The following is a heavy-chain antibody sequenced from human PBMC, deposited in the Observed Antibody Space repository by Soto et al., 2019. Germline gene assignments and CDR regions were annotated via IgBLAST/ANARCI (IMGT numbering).Heavy chain of an antibody. CDR1: GYTFTSYG. V-gene: IGHV1-18*01. CDR3: ARAPIDDFWSGYNWFDP. Sequence: QVQLVQSGAEVKKPGASMKVSCKASGYTFTSYGISWVRQAPGQGLEWMGWISAYNGNTNYAQKLQGRVTMTTDTSTSTAYMELRSLRSDDTAVYYCARAPIDDFWSGYNWFDPCRQGTLVTVSS. J-gene: IGHJ5*02. CDR2: ISAYNGNT. D-gene: IGHD3-3*01.